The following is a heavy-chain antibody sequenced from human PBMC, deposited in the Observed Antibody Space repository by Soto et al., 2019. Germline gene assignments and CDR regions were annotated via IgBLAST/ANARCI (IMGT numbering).Heavy chain of an antibody. V-gene: IGHV3-11*01. CDR1: GFTFSDYY. Sequence: VGSLRLSCAASGFTFSDYYMRWIRHAPGKGLEWVSYISSSGSTIYYADSVKGRFTISRDNAKNSLYLQMNSLRAEDTAVYYCASAQVVVPAAIPLPYYYGMDVWGQGTTVTVSS. CDR3: ASAQVVVPAAIPLPYYYGMDV. CDR2: ISSSGSTI. D-gene: IGHD2-2*01. J-gene: IGHJ6*02.